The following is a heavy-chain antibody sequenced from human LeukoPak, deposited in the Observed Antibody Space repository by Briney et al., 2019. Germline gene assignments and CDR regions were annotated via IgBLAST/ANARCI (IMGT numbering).Heavy chain of an antibody. D-gene: IGHD5-12*01. V-gene: IGHV4-34*01. CDR2: INHFRST. Sequence: SETLSLTCAVSGGSFSGYYWSWIRQPPGKGLEWIGEINHFRSTNYNPSLKSRVTISVDTSKNQFSLKLSSVTAADTAVYYCATAYVDVVATIEGRPASFDYWGQGTLVTVST. CDR1: GGSFSGYY. J-gene: IGHJ4*02. CDR3: ATAYVDVVATIEGRPASFDY.